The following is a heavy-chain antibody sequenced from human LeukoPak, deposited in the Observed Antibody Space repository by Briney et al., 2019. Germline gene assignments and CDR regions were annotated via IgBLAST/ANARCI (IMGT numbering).Heavy chain of an antibody. CDR2: IIPSFGTA. J-gene: IGHJ6*03. CDR3: ARDGKKMGSSYYYYYMDV. Sequence: SVKVPCKASVGTFSSYAISWVRQAPGQGLEWMGGIIPSFGTANYAQKFQGRVTITTGESTSTAYMELSSLRSEDTAVYYCARDGKKMGSSYYYYYMDVWGKGTTVTVSS. D-gene: IGHD6-6*01. V-gene: IGHV1-69*05. CDR1: VGTFSSYA.